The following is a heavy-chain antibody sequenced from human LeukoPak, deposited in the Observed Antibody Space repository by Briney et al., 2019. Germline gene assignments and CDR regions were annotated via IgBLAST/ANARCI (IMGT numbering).Heavy chain of an antibody. CDR3: TTDTYYDYVWGSYGSDY. CDR1: GFTFSNAW. Sequence: GGSLRLSCAASGFTFSNAWMNWVRQAPGKGLEWVGRIKSKTDGGTTDYAAPVKGRFTISRDDSKNTLYLQMNSLKTEDTAVYYCTTDTYYDYVWGSYGSDYWGQGTLVIVSS. CDR2: IKSKTDGGTT. J-gene: IGHJ4*02. D-gene: IGHD3-16*01. V-gene: IGHV3-15*07.